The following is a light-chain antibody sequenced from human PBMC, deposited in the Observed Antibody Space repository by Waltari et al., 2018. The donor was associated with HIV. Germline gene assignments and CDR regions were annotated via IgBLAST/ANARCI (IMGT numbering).Light chain of an antibody. J-gene: IGLJ1*01. CDR1: NIGSKS. CDR2: NGS. CDR3: HVWDRSSDHHV. Sequence: SYVLTQSPSVSVAPGQTASITCGGNNIGSKSVHWYQQKAGQAPGLVVDNGSDRPSGIPERFSGSRSGNTATLTISRVEAGDEADYYCHVWDRSSDHHVFGPGTKVTVL. V-gene: IGLV3-21*02.